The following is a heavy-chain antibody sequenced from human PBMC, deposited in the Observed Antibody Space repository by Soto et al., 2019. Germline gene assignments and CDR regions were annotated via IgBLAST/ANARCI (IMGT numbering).Heavy chain of an antibody. CDR2: IYYSGST. J-gene: IGHJ4*02. Sequence: SETLSLTCTVSGGSISSGGYYWSWIRQHPGKGLEWIGYIYYSGSTYYNPPLKSRVTIPVDTSKNQFSLKLSSVTAADTAVYYCARAGPDRIDYWGQGTLVTVSS. D-gene: IGHD2-15*01. CDR1: GGSISSGGYY. CDR3: ARAGPDRIDY. V-gene: IGHV4-31*03.